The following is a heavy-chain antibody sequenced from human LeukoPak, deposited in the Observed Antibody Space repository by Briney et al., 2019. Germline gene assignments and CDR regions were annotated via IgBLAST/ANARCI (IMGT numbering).Heavy chain of an antibody. CDR2: ISAYNGNT. CDR1: GYTFTSYG. Sequence: ASVTVSCTASGYTFTSYGISWVRQAPGQGLEWMGWISAYNGNTNYAQKLQGRVTMTTDTSTSTAYMELRSLRSDDTAVYYCARVSREWLPPYPDYWGQGTLVTVSS. CDR3: ARVSREWLPPYPDY. D-gene: IGHD6-19*01. J-gene: IGHJ4*02. V-gene: IGHV1-18*01.